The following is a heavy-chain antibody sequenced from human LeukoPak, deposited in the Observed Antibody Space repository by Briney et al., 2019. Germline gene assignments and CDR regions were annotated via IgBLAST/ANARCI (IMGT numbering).Heavy chain of an antibody. Sequence: GGSLRLSCAVSGITLSNYGMTCVRQAPGKGLEWVAGISDTGGRTNYADSVKVRFTISRDNPKKTPYLQMNSLRAEDTAVYFCAKRGVVIRVILVGFHKEAYYFDSWGQGALVTVSS. D-gene: IGHD3-22*01. CDR1: GITLSNYG. CDR2: ISDTGGRT. J-gene: IGHJ4*02. CDR3: AKRGVVIRVILVGFHKEAYYFDS. V-gene: IGHV3-23*01.